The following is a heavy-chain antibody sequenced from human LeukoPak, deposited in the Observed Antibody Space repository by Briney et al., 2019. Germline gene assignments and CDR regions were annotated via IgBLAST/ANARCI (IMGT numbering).Heavy chain of an antibody. CDR3: ASYYYYDSSGYSWGLGYFDY. Sequence: PSETLSLTCTVSGGSISSSSYYWGWIRQPPGKGLEWIGSIYYSGSTYYNPSLKSRVTISVDTSKNQFSLKLSSVTAADTAVYYCASYYYYDSSGYSWGLGYFDYWGQGTLVTVSS. D-gene: IGHD3-22*01. CDR2: IYYSGST. V-gene: IGHV4-39*07. CDR1: GGSISSSSYY. J-gene: IGHJ4*02.